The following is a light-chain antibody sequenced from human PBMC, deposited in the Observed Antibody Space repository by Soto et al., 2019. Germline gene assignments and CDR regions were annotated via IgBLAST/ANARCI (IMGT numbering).Light chain of an antibody. V-gene: IGLV2-14*01. CDR1: SSEVGGYNY. CDR3: SSYTSSSTRV. J-gene: IGLJ3*02. CDR2: EVS. Sequence: QSALTQPASVSGSPGQSITISCTGTSSEVGGYNYVSWYQQHPGKAPKHTIYEVSNRPSGVSNRFSGSKSGNTASLTISGFQAEDEADYYCSSYTSSSTRVFGGGTKLTVL.